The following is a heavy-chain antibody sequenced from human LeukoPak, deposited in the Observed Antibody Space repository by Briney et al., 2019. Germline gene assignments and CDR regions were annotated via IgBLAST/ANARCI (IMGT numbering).Heavy chain of an antibody. CDR2: IYYAGTI. V-gene: IGHV4-39*01. CDR3: ARHEPRNSPFDY. J-gene: IGHJ4*02. Sequence: SETLSLTCAVSGASISRSTNYWGRTRQPPGKGLGWIGSIYYAGTIVYNPSLDSRVTMSVDMSKNHFSLKLRSVTAADTAVYYCARHEPRNSPFDYWGQGTLVTVSS. CDR1: GASISRSTNY. D-gene: IGHD1-14*01.